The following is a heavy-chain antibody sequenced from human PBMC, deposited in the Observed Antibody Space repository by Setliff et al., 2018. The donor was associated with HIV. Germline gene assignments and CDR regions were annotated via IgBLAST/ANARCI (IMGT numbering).Heavy chain of an antibody. D-gene: IGHD3-9*01. Sequence: ASVKVSCKASGYKSTGHHIQWMRQAPGQGLEWMGRINPNMGDTQYAQKFQGRIIMTRDTSINTVCMELSSLTSDDTALYYCARQDIPTGYYLFDYWGQGTQVTVSS. CDR3: ARQDIPTGYYLFDY. J-gene: IGHJ4*02. CDR2: INPNMGDT. V-gene: IGHV1-2*06. CDR1: GYKSTGHH.